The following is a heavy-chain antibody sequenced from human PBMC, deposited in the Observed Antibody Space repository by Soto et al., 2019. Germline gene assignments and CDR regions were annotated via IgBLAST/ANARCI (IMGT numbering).Heavy chain of an antibody. V-gene: IGHV1-69*13. CDR3: ARGTEDIVVVPAAQKPYYYYYYGMDV. J-gene: IGHJ6*02. CDR2: IIPIFGTA. D-gene: IGHD2-2*01. CDR1: GGTFSSYA. Sequence: ASVKVSCKASGGTFSSYAISWVRQAPGQGLEWMGGIIPIFGTANYAQKFQGRVTITADESTSTAYMELGSLRSEDTAVYYCARGTEDIVVVPAAQKPYYYYYYGMDVWGQGTTVTVSS.